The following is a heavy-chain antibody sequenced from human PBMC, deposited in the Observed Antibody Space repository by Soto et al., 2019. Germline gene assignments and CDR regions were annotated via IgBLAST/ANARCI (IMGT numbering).Heavy chain of an antibody. D-gene: IGHD2-8*01. CDR2: MNPNSGNT. CDR1: GYTFINYD. J-gene: IGHJ4*02. Sequence: QVQLVQSGAEVKKPGASVKVSCKASGYTFINYDMNWVRQATGQGLEWLGWMNPNSGNTGYAQTFQDRITLTRDTSITTAYMELSSLRSGDTAVYFCVRYGVAAAYWGQGTLVTVSS. V-gene: IGHV1-8*01. CDR3: VRYGVAAAY.